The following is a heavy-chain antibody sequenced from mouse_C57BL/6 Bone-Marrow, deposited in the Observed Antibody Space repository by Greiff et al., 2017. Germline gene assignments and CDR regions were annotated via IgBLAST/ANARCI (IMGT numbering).Heavy chain of an antibody. CDR3: ARSPFYNCGRSHWYFDV. CDR2: IRNKANGYTT. Sequence: EVTLVESGGGLVQPGGSLSLSCAASGFTFTDYYMSWVRQPPGKALEWLGFIRNKANGYTTEYSASVKGRFTISRDNSQSILYLQMNALRAESSATYYGARSPFYNCGRSHWYFDVWGTGTTVTVSS. J-gene: IGHJ1*03. D-gene: IGHD1-1*01. V-gene: IGHV7-3*01. CDR1: GFTFTDYY.